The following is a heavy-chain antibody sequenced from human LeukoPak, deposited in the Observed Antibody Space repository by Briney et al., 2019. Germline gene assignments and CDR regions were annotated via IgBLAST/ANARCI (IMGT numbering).Heavy chain of an antibody. J-gene: IGHJ4*02. D-gene: IGHD5-18*01. CDR3: ASSFSRHSYGYRK. CDR2: INHSGST. V-gene: IGHV4-34*01. CDR1: GGSFSGYY. Sequence: SETLSLTCAVYGGSFSGYYWSWIRQPPGKGLEWIGEINHSGSTNYNPSLKSRVTISVDTSKNQFSLKLSSVTAADTAVYYCASSFSRHSYGYRKWGQGTLVTVPS.